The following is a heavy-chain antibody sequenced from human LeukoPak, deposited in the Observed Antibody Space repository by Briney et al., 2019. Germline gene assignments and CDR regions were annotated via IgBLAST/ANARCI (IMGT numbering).Heavy chain of an antibody. Sequence: GGSLRLSCAASGFTFSGYPMHWVRQAPGKGLEWVTLISFDGSNEYFADSVKGRFTISRDNSKNTLYLQMNSLRDEDTAVYYCAREPPHYYDSSAYYTYGMDVWGQGTTVTVSS. CDR3: AREPPHYYDSSAYYTYGMDV. J-gene: IGHJ6*02. CDR1: GFTFSGYP. V-gene: IGHV3-30-3*01. CDR2: ISFDGSNE. D-gene: IGHD3-22*01.